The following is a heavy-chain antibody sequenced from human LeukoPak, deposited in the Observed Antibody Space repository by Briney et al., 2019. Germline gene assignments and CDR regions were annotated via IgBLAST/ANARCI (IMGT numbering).Heavy chain of an antibody. J-gene: IGHJ6*02. CDR3: ARVIGIAVASYYYYGMDV. CDR2: INSDGSST. CDR1: GFTFSSYW. V-gene: IGHV3-74*01. D-gene: IGHD6-19*01. Sequence: GGSLRLSCAASGFTFSSYWMHWVRQAPGKGLVWVSRINSDGSSTSYADSVKGRFTISRDNAKSTLYLQMNSLRAEDTAVYCCARVIGIAVASYYYYGMDVWGQGTTVTVSS.